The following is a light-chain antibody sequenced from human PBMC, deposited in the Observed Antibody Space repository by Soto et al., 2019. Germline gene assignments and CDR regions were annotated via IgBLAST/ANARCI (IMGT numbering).Light chain of an antibody. Sequence: DIVLTQSQGTLSLSPGDRATLSCRASQSVSNYVAWYQQRPGQAPRLLIYDASNRATGIPVRFSGSGSGTDFTLTIRSLEPEDFAVYYCQQRSHGLTFGGGTKVEIK. V-gene: IGKV3-11*01. CDR1: QSVSNY. CDR3: QQRSHGLT. CDR2: DAS. J-gene: IGKJ4*01.